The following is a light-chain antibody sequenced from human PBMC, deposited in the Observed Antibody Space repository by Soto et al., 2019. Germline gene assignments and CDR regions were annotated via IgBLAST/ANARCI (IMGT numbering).Light chain of an antibody. Sequence: RMTQSPSSLYAFVGDRVTITCRASQGIAPYLAWFQQKPGKVPKLLIYATSTLQSGVPSRFSGSGSGTDFTLTINSLQPEDVGTYYCQKYNSAPLTFGGGTKVDI. J-gene: IGKJ4*01. CDR3: QKYNSAPLT. V-gene: IGKV1-27*01. CDR2: ATS. CDR1: QGIAPY.